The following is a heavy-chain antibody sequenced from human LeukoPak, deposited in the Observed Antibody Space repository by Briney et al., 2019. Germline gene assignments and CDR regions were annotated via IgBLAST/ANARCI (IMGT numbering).Heavy chain of an antibody. J-gene: IGHJ4*02. CDR1: GGSINTYY. Sequence: SETLSLTCTVSGGSINTYYWSWIRQPPGKGLEWIRYIYSSGSTNYNPSLKSRVTISVDTSKNQFSLKLNSVTAADTAVYYCARSYYGVLTGYYHYFDYWGQGTLVTVSS. CDR2: IYSSGST. D-gene: IGHD3-9*01. V-gene: IGHV4-59*01. CDR3: ARSYYGVLTGYYHYFDY.